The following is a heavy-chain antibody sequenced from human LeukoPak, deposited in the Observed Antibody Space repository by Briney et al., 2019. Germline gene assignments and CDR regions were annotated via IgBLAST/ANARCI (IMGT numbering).Heavy chain of an antibody. CDR3: VRDGHYHNSAFDP. J-gene: IGHJ5*02. D-gene: IGHD3-22*01. CDR1: GFTFRTYW. CDR2: ISPDGITT. V-gene: IGHV3-74*01. Sequence: PGGSLRLSCAASGFTFRTYWMHWVRQAPGKGLVWVSRISPDGITTTYADSAKGRFTISRDNAKNTLYLQMNSLRVEDTAVYYGVRDGHYHNSAFDPWGQGTLVTVSS.